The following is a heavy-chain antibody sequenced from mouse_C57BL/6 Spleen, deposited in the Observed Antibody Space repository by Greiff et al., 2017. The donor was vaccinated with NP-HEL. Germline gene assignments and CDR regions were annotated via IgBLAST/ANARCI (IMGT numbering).Heavy chain of an antibody. Sequence: VQLQQSGAELVRPGASVKLSCTASGFNIKDYYMHWVKQRPEQGLEWIGRIDPEDGDTEYAPKFQGKATMTADTSSNTAYLQLSSLTSEDTAVYYCTDSSSFYYYAMDYWGQGTSVTVSS. V-gene: IGHV14-1*01. CDR2: IDPEDGDT. CDR3: TDSSSFYYYAMDY. CDR1: GFNIKDYY. J-gene: IGHJ4*01. D-gene: IGHD1-1*01.